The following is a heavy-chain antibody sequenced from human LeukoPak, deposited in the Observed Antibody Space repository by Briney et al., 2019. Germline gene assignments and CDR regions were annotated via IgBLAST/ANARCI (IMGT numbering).Heavy chain of an antibody. CDR2: INHSGST. D-gene: IGHD3-22*01. CDR1: GGSFSGYY. V-gene: IGHV4-34*01. J-gene: IGHJ3*02. Sequence: PSETLSLTCAVYGGSFSGYYWSWIRQPPGKGLEWIGEINHSGSTNYNPSLKSRVTISVDTSKNQFSLKLSSVTAADTAVYYCARFGLVKYYYDSNAFDIWGQGTMVTVSS. CDR3: ARFGLVKYYYDSNAFDI.